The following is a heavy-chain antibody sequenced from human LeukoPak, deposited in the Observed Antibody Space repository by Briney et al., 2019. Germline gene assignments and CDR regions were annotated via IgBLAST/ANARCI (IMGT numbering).Heavy chain of an antibody. V-gene: IGHV3-21*01. Sequence: GGSLRLSCAASGFIFSSYSMNWVRQAPGKGLEWVSSISSSSSYIYYADSVKGRFTISRDNAKNSLYLQMNSLRAEDTAVYYCARGAVAGTYYFDYWGQGTLVTVSS. D-gene: IGHD6-19*01. CDR3: ARGAVAGTYYFDY. CDR2: ISSSSSYI. J-gene: IGHJ4*02. CDR1: GFIFSSYS.